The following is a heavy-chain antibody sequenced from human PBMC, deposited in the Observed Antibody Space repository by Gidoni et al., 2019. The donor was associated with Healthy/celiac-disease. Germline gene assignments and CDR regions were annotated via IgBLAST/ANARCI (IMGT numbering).Heavy chain of an antibody. V-gene: IGHV3-21*01. D-gene: IGHD6-13*01. J-gene: IGHJ4*02. Sequence: EVQLVESGGGLVKPGVSLRLPFAAPAFTCLTYRMTWVRQAPGKGLECVSSISSSSSYIYYADSVKGRFTISRDNAKNSLYLQMNSLRAEDTAVYYCASQTPSSSWYGPHFDYWGQGTLVTVSS. CDR1: AFTCLTYR. CDR2: ISSSSSYI. CDR3: ASQTPSSSWYGPHFDY.